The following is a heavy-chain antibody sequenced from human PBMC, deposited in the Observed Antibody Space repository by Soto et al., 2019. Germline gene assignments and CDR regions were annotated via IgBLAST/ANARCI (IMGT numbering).Heavy chain of an antibody. CDR2: IYWDDDK. Sequence: QITLKESGPTLVRPTQTLTLTCTFSGFSLSTTGVGVGWIRQPPGKALEWLALIYWDDDKRYSPSLKSRLTTTKDTTQTKVILTITYPAPVDTATYYIAQSPRDYRLACTRANNFDPSGQGTLVTVSS. V-gene: IGHV2-5*02. J-gene: IGHJ5*02. CDR1: GFSLSTTGVG. D-gene: IGHD3-16*02. CDR3: AQSPRDYRLACTRANNFDP.